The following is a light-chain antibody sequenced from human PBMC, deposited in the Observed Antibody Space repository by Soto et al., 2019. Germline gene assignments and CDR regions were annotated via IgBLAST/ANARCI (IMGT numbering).Light chain of an antibody. CDR1: QSISSK. Sequence: DILMTQSPSSLSASVGERVTITCRARQSISSKLNWYQQKPGKVPNLLIYAASSLQSGAPSRFSGSGSGTDFSLTISSLQPEDFATYYCQQSYRSPPTFGQGTKVDIK. CDR3: QQSYRSPPT. J-gene: IGKJ1*01. V-gene: IGKV1-39*01. CDR2: AAS.